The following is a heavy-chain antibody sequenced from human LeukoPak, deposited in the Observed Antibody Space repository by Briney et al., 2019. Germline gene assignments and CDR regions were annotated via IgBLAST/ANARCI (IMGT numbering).Heavy chain of an antibody. CDR3: ARGGGQYYDFWSGYPTFDY. J-gene: IGHJ4*02. D-gene: IGHD3-3*01. Sequence: ASVKVSCKASGYTFTSYGISWVRQAPGQGLEWMGWISAYNGNTNYAQKLQGRVTMTTDTSTSTAYMELRSPRSDDTAVYYCARGGGQYYDFWSGYPTFDYWGQGTLVTVSS. CDR2: ISAYNGNT. CDR1: GYTFTSYG. V-gene: IGHV1-18*01.